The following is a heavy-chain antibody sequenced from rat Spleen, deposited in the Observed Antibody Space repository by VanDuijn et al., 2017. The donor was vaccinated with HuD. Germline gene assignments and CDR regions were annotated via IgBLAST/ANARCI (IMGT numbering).Heavy chain of an antibody. J-gene: IGHJ2*01. CDR1: AFTFSDYY. D-gene: IGHD1-10*01. V-gene: IGHV5-29*01. Sequence: EVQLVESDGGLVQPGRSLKLSCAASAFTFSDYYMAWVRQAPTTGLAWVATINTDGSSTSQPDSVKGRFTISRDNAENTVYLQMNSLRSEDTATYYCAKEGITTSFHYWGQGVMVTVSS. CDR2: INTDGSST. CDR3: AKEGITTSFHY.